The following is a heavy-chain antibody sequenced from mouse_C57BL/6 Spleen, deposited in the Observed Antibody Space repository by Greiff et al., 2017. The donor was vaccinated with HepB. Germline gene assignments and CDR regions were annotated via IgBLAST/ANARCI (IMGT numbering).Heavy chain of an antibody. Sequence: EVQLQQSGAELVSPGASVKLSCTASGFNIKDDYMHWVKQRPEQGLEWIGWIDPENGDTEYASKFQGKATITADTSSNTAYLQLSSLTSEDTAVYYWTTWVRRFAYWGQGTLVTVSA. D-gene: IGHD1-2*01. CDR1: GFNIKDDY. V-gene: IGHV14-4*01. CDR3: TTWVRRFAY. J-gene: IGHJ3*01. CDR2: IDPENGDT.